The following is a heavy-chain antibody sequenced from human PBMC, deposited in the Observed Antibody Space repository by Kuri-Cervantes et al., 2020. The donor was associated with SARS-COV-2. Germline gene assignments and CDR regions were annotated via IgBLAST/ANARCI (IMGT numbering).Heavy chain of an antibody. CDR2: ISDDGNKT. CDR1: RFTFSTHA. J-gene: IGHJ6*03. Sequence: LSLTCVGSRFTFSTHAMHWARQAPGKGLEWVAVISDDGNKTYYADSVKGRFVVSRDNSKKTLYVQMNSLRAEDTAVYYCAKLYGGEVEGTIFGLGNYYYYYMDVWGKGTTVTVSS. CDR3: AKLYGGEVEGTIFGLGNYYYYYMDV. D-gene: IGHD3-3*01. V-gene: IGHV3-30*09.